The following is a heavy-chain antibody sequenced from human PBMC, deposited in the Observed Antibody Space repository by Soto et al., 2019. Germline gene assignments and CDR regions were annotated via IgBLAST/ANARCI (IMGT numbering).Heavy chain of an antibody. Sequence: ASVKVSCKASGGTFSSYAISWVRQAPGQGLEWMGGIIPIFGTANYAQKFQGRVTMTRDTSISTAYMELSRLRSDDTAVYYCARKYSRWAAFDIWGQGTMVTVSS. J-gene: IGHJ3*02. CDR1: GGTFSSYA. V-gene: IGHV1-69*05. D-gene: IGHD2-15*01. CDR3: ARKYSRWAAFDI. CDR2: IIPIFGTA.